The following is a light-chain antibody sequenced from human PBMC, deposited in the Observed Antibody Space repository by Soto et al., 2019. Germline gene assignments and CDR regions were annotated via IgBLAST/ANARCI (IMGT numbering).Light chain of an antibody. J-gene: IGKJ1*01. CDR2: AAS. Sequence: DIQMTQSPSSLSASVGDRVTITCRASQGIANYLAWYQQKPGKVPKLLIYAASTLHSGVPSRFSGSGFGTDFTLTISSLQPEDGATYYCQKYNSALSRTFGQGTKVEI. CDR3: QKYNSALSRT. CDR1: QGIANY. V-gene: IGKV1-27*01.